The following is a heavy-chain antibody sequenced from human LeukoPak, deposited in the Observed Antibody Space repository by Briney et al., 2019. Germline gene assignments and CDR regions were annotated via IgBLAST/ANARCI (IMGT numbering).Heavy chain of an antibody. CDR2: IYHSGTT. V-gene: IGHV4-59*01. CDR3: AREGGQYYFDY. CDR1: GGSISSYY. D-gene: IGHD1-26*01. Sequence: PSETLSLTRTVSGGSISSYYWSWIRQPPGKGLEWIGYIYHSGTTNYNPSLKSRVTISVDMSKNQFSLKLSSVTAADTAVYYCAREGGQYYFDYWGQGTLVTVSS. J-gene: IGHJ4*02.